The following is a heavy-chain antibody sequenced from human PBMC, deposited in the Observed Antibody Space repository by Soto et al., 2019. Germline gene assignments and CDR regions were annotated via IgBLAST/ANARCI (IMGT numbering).Heavy chain of an antibody. CDR1: GGTFSSYA. Sequence: QVQLVQSGAEVKKPGSSVKVSCKASGGTFSSYAISWVRQAPGQGLEWMGGIIPIFGTANYAQKFQGRVTVTADESTSTANMELVSLRSEDTPVYDCASARDDPLTGYQYYYCPGMDLWGQGTTLTVSS. CDR2: IIPIFGTA. D-gene: IGHD3-9*01. J-gene: IGHJ6*02. V-gene: IGHV1-69*01. CDR3: ASARDDPLTGYQYYYCPGMDL.